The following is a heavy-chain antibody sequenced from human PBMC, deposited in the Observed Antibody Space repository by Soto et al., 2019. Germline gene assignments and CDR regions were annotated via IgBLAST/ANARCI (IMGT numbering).Heavy chain of an antibody. J-gene: IGHJ4*02. CDR3: ARRYAGNFDY. V-gene: IGHV4-59*01. Sequence: QVQLQESGPGLVKPSETLSLTCTVSGGSISSYYWSWIRQPPGKGLEWIGYIYYSGSTNYNPSLKSRVTISVDTSKNQFSLKQSSVTAADTAVYYCARRYAGNFDYWGQGTLVTVSS. D-gene: IGHD2-8*01. CDR2: IYYSGST. CDR1: GGSISSYY.